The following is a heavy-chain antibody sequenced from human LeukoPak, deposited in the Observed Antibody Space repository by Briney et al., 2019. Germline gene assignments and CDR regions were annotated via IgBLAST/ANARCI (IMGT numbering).Heavy chain of an antibody. J-gene: IGHJ4*02. CDR2: ISYDGSNK. CDR1: GFTFSSYG. V-gene: IGHV3-30*03. D-gene: IGHD3-22*01. Sequence: GGSLRLSCAASGFTFSSYGMHWVRQAPGKGLEWVAVISYDGSNKYYADSVKGRFTISRDNSKNSLYLQMNSLRAEDTAVYYCARDFYDSSGYYYDYWGQGTLVTVSS. CDR3: ARDFYDSSGYYYDY.